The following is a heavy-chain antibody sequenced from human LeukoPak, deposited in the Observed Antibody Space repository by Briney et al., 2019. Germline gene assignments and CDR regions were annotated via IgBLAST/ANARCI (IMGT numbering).Heavy chain of an antibody. J-gene: IGHJ4*02. D-gene: IGHD3-10*01. CDR3: ARDQYYYGSGSYGLDY. V-gene: IGHV4-38-2*02. Sequence: PSETLSLTCTVSGYSISSGYYWGWIRQPPGKGLEWIGSIYHSGSTYYNPSHKSRVTISVDTSKNQFSLKLSSVTAADTAVYYCARDQYYYGSGSYGLDYWGQGTLVTVSS. CDR2: IYHSGST. CDR1: GYSISSGYY.